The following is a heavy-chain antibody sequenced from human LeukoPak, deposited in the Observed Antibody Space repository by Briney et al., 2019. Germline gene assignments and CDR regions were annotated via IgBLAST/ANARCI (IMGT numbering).Heavy chain of an antibody. CDR2: INHSGST. D-gene: IGHD6-19*01. Sequence: SSETLSLTCAVYGGSFSGYYWSWIRRPPGKGLEWIGEINHSGSTNYNPSLKSRVTISVDTSKNQFSLKLSSVTAADTAVYYCARTSRVGQWLVYWGQGTLVTVSS. CDR1: GGSFSGYY. CDR3: ARTSRVGQWLVY. V-gene: IGHV4-34*01. J-gene: IGHJ4*02.